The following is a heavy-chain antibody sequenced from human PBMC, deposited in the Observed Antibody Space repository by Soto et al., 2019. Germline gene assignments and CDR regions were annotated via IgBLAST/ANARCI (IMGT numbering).Heavy chain of an antibody. J-gene: IGHJ6*02. V-gene: IGHV1-18*01. CDR1: GYTFTSYG. CDR2: ISAHSGVT. CDR3: ARDGLPPYDFWRGSDPTTYGMDV. D-gene: IGHD3-3*01. Sequence: GASVKVSCKASGYTFTSYGISWVRQAPGQGLEWMGWISAHSGVTNYAQTLQGRVTLTTDTSTGTGYMEVRSLRSDDTAVYYCARDGLPPYDFWRGSDPTTYGMDVWGQGTTVTVSS.